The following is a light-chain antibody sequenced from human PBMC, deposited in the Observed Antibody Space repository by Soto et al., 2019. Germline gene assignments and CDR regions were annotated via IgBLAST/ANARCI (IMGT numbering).Light chain of an antibody. J-gene: IGLJ1*01. Sequence: QSVLTQPPSVSGSPGQSVTISCTGTSTDFVSYNRVSWYQQPPGTAPKLIIYEASNRPSGVPDRFSGSKSGNTASLTISGLQAADEADYYCSLYTRENTYVFESRTKVPVL. CDR2: EAS. CDR1: STDFVSYNR. V-gene: IGLV2-18*01. CDR3: SLYTRENTYV.